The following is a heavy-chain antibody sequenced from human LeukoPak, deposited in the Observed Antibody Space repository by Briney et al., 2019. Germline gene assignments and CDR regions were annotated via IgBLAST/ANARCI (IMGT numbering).Heavy chain of an antibody. CDR2: IYSSGNT. J-gene: IGHJ4*02. D-gene: IGHD7-27*01. V-gene: IGHV3-66*04. CDR1: GGSISSYY. Sequence: ETLSLTCTVSGGSISSYYWSWVRQAPGKGLEWVPVIYSSGNTYYADSVKGRFTLSRDNSKNTLFLQMNSLRAEDTAVYYCARRSSVNWGIDYWGQGTLVTVSS. CDR3: ARRSSVNWGIDY.